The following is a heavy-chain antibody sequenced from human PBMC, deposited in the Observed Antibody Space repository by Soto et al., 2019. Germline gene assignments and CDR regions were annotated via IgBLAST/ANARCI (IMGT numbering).Heavy chain of an antibody. V-gene: IGHV4-39*07. J-gene: IGHJ5*02. CDR3: AREGGDSSGWYAGPSPWFDP. CDR2: IYYSGST. Sequence: SETLSLTCTVSGGSISSSSYYWGWIRQPPGKGLEWIGSIYYSGSTNYNPSLKSRVAISVDTSKNQFSLKLSSVTAADTAVYYCAREGGDSSGWYAGPSPWFDPWGQGTLVTVSS. D-gene: IGHD6-19*01. CDR1: GGSISSSSYY.